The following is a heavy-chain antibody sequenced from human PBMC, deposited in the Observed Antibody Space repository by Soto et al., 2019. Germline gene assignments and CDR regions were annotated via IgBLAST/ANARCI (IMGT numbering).Heavy chain of an antibody. CDR3: ARHSNEYRKSLDY. J-gene: IGHJ4*02. Sequence: YLSRNLADVSFRGFYWSWIRQPPGKGLEWIAYIYYSGSSNSNPFLTSRVSISVDTSKNQISLQLSSVTAADTAVYYFARHSNEYRKSLDYRARRTLVTGSS. V-gene: IGHV4-59*08. D-gene: IGHD1-1*01. CDR1: DVSFRGFY. CDR2: IYYSGSS.